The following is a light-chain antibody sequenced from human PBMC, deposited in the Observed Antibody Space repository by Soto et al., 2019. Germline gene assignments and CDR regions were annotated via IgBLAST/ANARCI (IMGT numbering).Light chain of an antibody. CDR2: GAS. Sequence: TQSPSSLSASVGDRVTITCRASQGIRNDLGWYQQKPGQAPRLLINGASSRATGIPDRFSGSGSGTDFTLSISRVEPEDFAVYHCQQLGSLPYTFGQGTNLEIK. CDR3: QQLGSLPYT. CDR1: QGIRND. J-gene: IGKJ2*01. V-gene: IGKV3-20*01.